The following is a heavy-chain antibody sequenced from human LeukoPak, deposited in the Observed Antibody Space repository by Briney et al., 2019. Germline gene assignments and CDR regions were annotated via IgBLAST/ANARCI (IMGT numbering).Heavy chain of an antibody. D-gene: IGHD3-22*01. CDR3: ARGSPINYYDSSGYYSGINYLDY. CDR1: GFTVSSNH. CDR2: VYTGGNT. V-gene: IGHV3-53*01. Sequence: GGSLRLSCAASGFTVSSNHMSWVRQAPGKGLEWVSVVYTGGNTYYADSVRGRFTISRDNSKNTVYLQMNSLRAEDTAAYYCARGSPINYYDSSGYYSGINYLDYWGQGTLVTVSS. J-gene: IGHJ4*02.